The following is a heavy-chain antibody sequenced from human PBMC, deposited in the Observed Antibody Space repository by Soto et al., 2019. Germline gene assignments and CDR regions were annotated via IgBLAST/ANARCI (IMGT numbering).Heavy chain of an antibody. Sequence: AFSGDSINSSHLCNWIRQRLGKGLEWICQISHSGSTNYNPSLTSRVTISVDKSKNHFSLKLTSVTAADTAVYYCAARHFWSGPWNDTRLDYWGQGTLVTVSS. V-gene: IGHV4-4*02. CDR1: GDSINSSHL. CDR2: ISHSGST. J-gene: IGHJ4*02. D-gene: IGHD3-3*02. CDR3: AARHFWSGPWNDTRLDY.